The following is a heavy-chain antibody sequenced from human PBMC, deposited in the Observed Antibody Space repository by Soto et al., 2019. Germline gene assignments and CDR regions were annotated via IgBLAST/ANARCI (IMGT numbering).Heavy chain of an antibody. J-gene: IGHJ4*02. D-gene: IGHD6-13*01. CDR1: GFTFSRSA. CDR2: ISGSGGTT. Sequence: EVQLLESGGGLVQPGGSLRLSCAASGFTFSRSAISWVRQAPGKGLEWVSTISGSGGTTFYADSVKGRFTMSRDNSKNTLYVQMTSLRAEDTAVYYCAMGLAAAGPFDYWGQGTLVTVSS. V-gene: IGHV3-23*01. CDR3: AMGLAAAGPFDY.